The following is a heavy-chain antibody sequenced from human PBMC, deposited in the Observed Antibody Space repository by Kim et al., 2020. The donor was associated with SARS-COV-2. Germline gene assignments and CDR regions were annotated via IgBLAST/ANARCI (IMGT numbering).Heavy chain of an antibody. CDR3: AREIQLDLYY. V-gene: IGHV1-2*06. Sequence: ASVKVSCKASGYTFIGYYIHWVRQAPGQGLEWMGRINPNSGGTDYAQKFQGRVTMTRDTSITTVYMELNGLRSDDTAVYYCAREIQLDLYYWGQETLVTV. J-gene: IGHJ4*02. CDR1: GYTFIGYY. CDR2: INPNSGGT. D-gene: IGHD3-3*01.